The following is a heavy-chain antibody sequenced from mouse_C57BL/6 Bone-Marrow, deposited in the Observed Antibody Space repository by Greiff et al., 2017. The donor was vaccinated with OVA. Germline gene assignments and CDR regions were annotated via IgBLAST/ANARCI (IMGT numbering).Heavy chain of an antibody. CDR3: ARRYGSSSYAMDY. CDR2: IYPGSGNT. CDR1: GNTLTDYY. V-gene: IGHV1-76*01. D-gene: IGHD1-1*01. J-gene: IGHJ4*01. Sequence: QVQLQQSGAELVRPGASVKLSCRASGNTLTDYYINWVKQRPGQGLEWIARIYPGSGNTYYNEKFKGKATLTAEKSSSTAYMQLSSLTSEDSAVYFCARRYGSSSYAMDYWGQGTSVTVSS.